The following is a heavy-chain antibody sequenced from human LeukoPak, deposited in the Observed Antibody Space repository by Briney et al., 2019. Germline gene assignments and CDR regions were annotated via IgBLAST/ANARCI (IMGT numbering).Heavy chain of an antibody. CDR3: ARLYCSGGSCYRSFDY. V-gene: IGHV3-48*03. D-gene: IGHD2-15*01. J-gene: IGHJ4*02. CDR2: ISSSGSTI. CDR1: GFTFSSYE. Sequence: GGSLRLSCAASGFTFSSYEMNWVRQAPGKGLEWVSYISSSGSTIYYADSVKGRFTISRDNAKNSLYLKMNRLRAEDTAVYYCARLYCSGGSCYRSFDYWGQGTLVTVSS.